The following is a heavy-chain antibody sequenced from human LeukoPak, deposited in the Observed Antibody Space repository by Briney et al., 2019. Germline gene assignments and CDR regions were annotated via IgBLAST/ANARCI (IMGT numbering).Heavy chain of an antibody. Sequence: PSETLSLTCTVSGGSISSYYWSWIRQPPGKGLEWIGYIYYSGSTNYNPSLKSRVTISVDTSKNQFSLKLSSVTAADTAVYYCARLKGAAHGPYYDYYYYMDVWGKGTTVTVSS. CDR2: IYYSGST. CDR1: GGSISSYY. V-gene: IGHV4-59*01. CDR3: ARLKGAAHGPYYDYYYYMDV. D-gene: IGHD3-10*01. J-gene: IGHJ6*03.